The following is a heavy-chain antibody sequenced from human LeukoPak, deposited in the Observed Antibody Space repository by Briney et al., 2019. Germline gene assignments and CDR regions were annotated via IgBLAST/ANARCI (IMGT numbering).Heavy chain of an antibody. D-gene: IGHD5-24*01. Sequence: GGSLRLSCEASGFSFSSFWMSWVRQAPGKGLEWVANIRQDGSEINYVDSVKGRFTISRDNAKKSLYLQMNSLRVEDTAVYYCERVSGLHNHFDYWGQGTLVTVSS. J-gene: IGHJ4*02. CDR1: GFSFSSFW. CDR2: IRQDGSEI. CDR3: ERVSGLHNHFDY. V-gene: IGHV3-7*01.